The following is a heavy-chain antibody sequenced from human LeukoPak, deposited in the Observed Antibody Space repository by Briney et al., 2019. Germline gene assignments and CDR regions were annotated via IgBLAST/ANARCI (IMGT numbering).Heavy chain of an antibody. CDR1: GFNFSNYA. Sequence: GGSLRLSCAVSGFNFSNYAMTWVRQAPGKGLEWFSEITGSGNSTYYADSVKGRFTISRDNSKNTLYLQMNSLRAEDTAVYYCARELFDFDYWGQGTLVTVSS. V-gene: IGHV3-23*01. CDR3: ARELFDFDY. J-gene: IGHJ4*02. D-gene: IGHD3-10*01. CDR2: ITGSGNST.